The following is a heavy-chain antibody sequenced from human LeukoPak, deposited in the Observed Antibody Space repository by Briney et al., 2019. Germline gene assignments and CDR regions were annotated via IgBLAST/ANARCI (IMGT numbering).Heavy chain of an antibody. D-gene: IGHD3-22*01. Sequence: PVASVKVSCKASGYTFTSYGISWVRQAPGQGLEWMGWISAYNGNTNYAQKLQGRVTMTTDTSTSTAYMELRSLTSDDTAVYYCARDPIRNYYDSSGYYYRDWGQGTLVTVSS. V-gene: IGHV1-18*01. CDR3: ARDPIRNYYDSSGYYYRD. J-gene: IGHJ4*02. CDR1: GYTFTSYG. CDR2: ISAYNGNT.